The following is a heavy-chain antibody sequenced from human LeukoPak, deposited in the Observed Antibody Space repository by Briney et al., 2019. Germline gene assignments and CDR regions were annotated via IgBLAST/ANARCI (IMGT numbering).Heavy chain of an antibody. J-gene: IGHJ3*02. D-gene: IGHD5-24*01. Sequence: GGSLRLSCAASGFTFSSYAMSWVRQAPGKGLEWVSAISGSGGSTYYADSVKGRFTISRDNSKNTLYLQMNSLRAEDTAVYYCAKGDSTDGYNCATDAFDIWGQGTMVTVSS. CDR3: AKGDSTDGYNCATDAFDI. CDR1: GFTFSSYA. CDR2: ISGSGGST. V-gene: IGHV3-23*01.